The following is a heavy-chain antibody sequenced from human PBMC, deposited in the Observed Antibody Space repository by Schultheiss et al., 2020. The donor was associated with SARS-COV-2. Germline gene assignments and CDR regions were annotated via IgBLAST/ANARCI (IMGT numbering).Heavy chain of an antibody. CDR3: ARVYYDFWSGYQLDY. D-gene: IGHD3-3*01. J-gene: IGHJ4*02. CDR1: GGSISSGGYS. Sequence: SETLSLTCAVSGGSISSGGYSWSWIRQPPGKGLEWIGYIYYSGSTNYNPSLKSRVTISVDTSKNQFSLKLSSVTAADTAVYYCARVYYDFWSGYQLDYWGQGTLVTVSS. CDR2: IYYSGST. V-gene: IGHV4-61*08.